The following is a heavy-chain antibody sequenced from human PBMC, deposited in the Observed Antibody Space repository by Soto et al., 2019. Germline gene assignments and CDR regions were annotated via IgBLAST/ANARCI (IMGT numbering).Heavy chain of an antibody. CDR3: AKGYITEGWYFDL. Sequence: QVQLVESGGGVVQPGRSLRLSCAASGFTFNTYGMHWVRQAPGKGLEWVALIAYDGGNKYYADSVKGRFTISRDDSKNTLYLQMTSLRADDTAVYHCAKGYITEGWYFDLWGRGTLVTVSS. CDR1: GFTFNTYG. D-gene: IGHD3-10*01. V-gene: IGHV3-30*18. CDR2: IAYDGGNK. J-gene: IGHJ2*01.